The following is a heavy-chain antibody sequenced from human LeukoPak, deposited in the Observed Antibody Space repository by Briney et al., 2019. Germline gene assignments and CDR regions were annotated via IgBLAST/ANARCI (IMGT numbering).Heavy chain of an antibody. CDR3: ARGRYFTRSWFPFDY. D-gene: IGHD6-13*01. Sequence: PSETLSLTCAVYGGSFSGYYWSWIRQPPGKGLEWIGEINHSGSTNYNPSLKSRVTISVDTSKNQFSLKLSSVTAADTAVYYCARGRYFTRSWFPFDYWGQGTLVTDSS. J-gene: IGHJ4*02. CDR1: GGSFSGYY. V-gene: IGHV4-34*01. CDR2: INHSGST.